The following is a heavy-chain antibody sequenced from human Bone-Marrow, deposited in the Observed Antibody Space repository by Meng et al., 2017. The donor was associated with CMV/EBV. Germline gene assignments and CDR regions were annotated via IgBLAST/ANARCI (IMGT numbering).Heavy chain of an antibody. CDR3: TTHYSASSGYRSGMDV. D-gene: IGHD3-22*01. CDR1: GFIFSNAW. CDR2: IKSKRDGGTT. Sequence: LSLTCAASGFIFSNAWMSWVRQATGKELEWVGRIKSKRDGGTTDYAAPVEGRFTISRDESKNTLYLQMNSLKIEDTAVYYCTTHYSASSGYRSGMDVWGQGTTVTVSS. V-gene: IGHV3-15*01. J-gene: IGHJ6*02.